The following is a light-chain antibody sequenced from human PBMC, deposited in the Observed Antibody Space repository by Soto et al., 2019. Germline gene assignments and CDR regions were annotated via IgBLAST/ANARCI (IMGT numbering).Light chain of an antibody. CDR2: DIS. J-gene: IGKJ1*01. CDR3: QQYGISPWT. CDR1: QSIISPY. Sequence: EVVLTQSPATLSLSPGERATLSCGASQSIISPYFAWYQHKPGLAPRLLIYDISKRATGIPDRFSGSGSGTDFTLTIGRVEPEDFGVYYCQQYGISPWTFGQGTKVDIK. V-gene: IGKV3D-20*01.